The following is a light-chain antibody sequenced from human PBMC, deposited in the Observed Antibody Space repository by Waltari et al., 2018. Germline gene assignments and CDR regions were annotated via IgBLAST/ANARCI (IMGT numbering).Light chain of an antibody. J-gene: IGKJ1*01. Sequence: AIQMTQSPSSLSASVGDRVTITCRASQGIRYDLGWYQQKPGKAPKLLIYAASNLQSGVPSRFSGSGSGADFTLTISSLQPEDFATYFCLQDYNYPGTFGQGTRVEIK. V-gene: IGKV1-6*01. CDR1: QGIRYD. CDR2: AAS. CDR3: LQDYNYPGT.